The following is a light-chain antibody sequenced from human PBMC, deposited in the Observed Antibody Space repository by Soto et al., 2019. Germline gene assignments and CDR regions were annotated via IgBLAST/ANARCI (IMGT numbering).Light chain of an antibody. Sequence: EIVLTQSPATLSLSPGERATLSCRASQGVSTYLAWYQQKPGQAPRLLIYDASNRATGIPARFSGSGPGTDFTLTISSLEPEDFAVYYCQNHGTTFGQGTKVDIK. CDR1: QGVSTY. J-gene: IGKJ1*01. CDR3: QNHGTT. CDR2: DAS. V-gene: IGKV3D-11*01.